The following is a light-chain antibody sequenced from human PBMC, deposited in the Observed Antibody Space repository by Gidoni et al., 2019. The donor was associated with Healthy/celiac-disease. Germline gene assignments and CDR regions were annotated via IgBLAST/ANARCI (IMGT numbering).Light chain of an antibody. V-gene: IGKV3-15*01. J-gene: IGKJ4*01. CDR3: QQYNNWPPH. CDR1: QSVSSN. Sequence: EIVMTQSPPTLSVSPGERATLSCRASQSVSSNLAWYQQKPGQAPRLLIYGASTRATGIPARCSGSGSGTEFTLTISSLQSEDFAGYYCQQYNNWPPHFGGXTKVEIK. CDR2: GAS.